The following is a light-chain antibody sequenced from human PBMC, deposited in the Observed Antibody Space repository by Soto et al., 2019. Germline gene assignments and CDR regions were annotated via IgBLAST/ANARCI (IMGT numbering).Light chain of an antibody. CDR1: QGINNY. CDR2: AAS. V-gene: IGKV1-16*02. J-gene: IGKJ2*01. Sequence: DIQMTQSPSSLSASVGDRVTITCRATQGINNYVAWFQQKAGKAPKSLIYAASSLQGGGPSKFSGSGSGTVFSLTISGLQPEDFATYYCLQYHSSPYTFGQGTKLEIK. CDR3: LQYHSSPYT.